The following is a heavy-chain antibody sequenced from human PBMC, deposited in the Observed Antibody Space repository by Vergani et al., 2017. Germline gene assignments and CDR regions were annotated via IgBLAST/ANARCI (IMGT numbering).Heavy chain of an antibody. Sequence: EVQLVPSGAEVKTPGESLRISCKGSGYSFTSYWNSWVRQMPGKGLEWMGRIDPSDAYTNYSPSFQGHVTISADKSISTAYLQWSSLKASDTAIYYCARQVAVAGKWWGPYYYYGMDVWGQGTTVTVSS. CDR3: ARQVAVAGKWWGPYYYYGMDV. CDR2: IDPSDAYT. J-gene: IGHJ6*02. D-gene: IGHD6-19*01. CDR1: GYSFTSYW. V-gene: IGHV5-10-1*01.